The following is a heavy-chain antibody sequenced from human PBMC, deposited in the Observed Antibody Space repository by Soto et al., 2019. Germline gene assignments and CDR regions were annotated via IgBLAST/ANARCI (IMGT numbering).Heavy chain of an antibody. CDR2: LSYIGNT. J-gene: IGHJ4*02. V-gene: IGHV4-59*13. D-gene: IGHD3-3*01. CDR3: ARSGYDYWSVSVPAADY. CDR1: GGSMSAYY. Sequence: PSEALSLAFTVSGGSMSAYYLMWIPPPPGRRLEWIGYLSYIGNTNYSPSLENRVTISIDTSQKQLSLRLSSVPTADTAGYYRARSGYDYWSVSVPAADYWGQGTRVTVSS.